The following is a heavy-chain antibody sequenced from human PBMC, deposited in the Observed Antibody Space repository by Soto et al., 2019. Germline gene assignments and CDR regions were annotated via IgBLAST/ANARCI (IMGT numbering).Heavy chain of an antibody. Sequence: VQVLESGGGLVQPGGSLRLSCAATGFTFSDFAMSWVRQAPGKGLEWVSRIYGGGNGPHYADSVKGRVTISRDNSKNPLYLQMNTLRAEDTVVYYCAKMEGMDPWAYSFDYWGQGTLVTVSS. CDR2: IYGGGNGP. CDR1: GFTFSDFA. J-gene: IGHJ4*02. CDR3: AKMEGMDPWAYSFDY. V-gene: IGHV3-23*01. D-gene: IGHD2-2*03.